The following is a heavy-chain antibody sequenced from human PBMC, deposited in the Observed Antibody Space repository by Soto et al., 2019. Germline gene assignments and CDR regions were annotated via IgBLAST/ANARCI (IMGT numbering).Heavy chain of an antibody. CDR2: ISYDGSNK. V-gene: IGHV3-30-3*01. Sequence: QVQLVESGGGVAQPGRSLRLSCAASGFTFSSYAMHWVRQAPGKGLEWVAVISYDGSNKYYADSVKGRFTISRDNSKNTLYLQMNSLRAEDTAVYYCARGVGAITMVRGVIGYWGQGTLVTVSS. D-gene: IGHD3-10*01. CDR3: ARGVGAITMVRGVIGY. J-gene: IGHJ4*02. CDR1: GFTFSSYA.